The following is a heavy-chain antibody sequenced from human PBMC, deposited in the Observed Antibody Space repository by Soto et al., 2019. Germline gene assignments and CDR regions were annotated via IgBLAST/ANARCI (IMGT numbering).Heavy chain of an antibody. CDR1: GFTFSSYG. J-gene: IGHJ4*02. Sequence: LRLSCAASGFTFSSYGMHWVRQAPGKGLEWVAVIWYDGSNKYYADSVKGRFTISRDNSKNTLYLQMNSLRAEDTAVYYCARDSAPRDYGDPLDYWGQGTLVTVSS. V-gene: IGHV3-33*01. D-gene: IGHD4-17*01. CDR2: IWYDGSNK. CDR3: ARDSAPRDYGDPLDY.